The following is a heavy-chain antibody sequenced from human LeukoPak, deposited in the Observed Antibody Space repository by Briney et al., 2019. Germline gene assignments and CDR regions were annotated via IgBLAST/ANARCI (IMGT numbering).Heavy chain of an antibody. V-gene: IGHV1-69*13. CDR3: ARRLLGYCSSTSCYMYYGMDV. CDR1: GGTFSSYA. CDR2: IIPIFGTA. Sequence: SVKVSCKASGGTFSSYAVSWVRQAPGQGLEWMGGIIPIFGTANYAQRFQGRVTITADESTSTAYMELSSLRSEDTAVYYCARRLLGYCSSTSCYMYYGMDVWGKGTTVTVSS. J-gene: IGHJ6*04. D-gene: IGHD2-2*02.